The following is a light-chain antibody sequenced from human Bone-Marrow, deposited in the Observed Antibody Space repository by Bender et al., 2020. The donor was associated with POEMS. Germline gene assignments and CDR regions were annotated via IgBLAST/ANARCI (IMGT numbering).Light chain of an antibody. CDR1: QLGDKY. J-gene: IGLJ2*01. CDR3: QAWDSSTVV. V-gene: IGLV3-1*01. CDR2: QDS. Sequence: SYGLTQPPSVSVSPGHTANITCSGDQLGDKYACWYQQKPGQSPVLVIYQDSKRPSGIPERFSGSNSGNTATLTISGTQAMDEADYYCQAWDSSTVVFGGGTKLTVL.